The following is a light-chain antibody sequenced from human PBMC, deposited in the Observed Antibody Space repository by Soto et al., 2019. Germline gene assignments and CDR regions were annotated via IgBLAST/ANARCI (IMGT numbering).Light chain of an antibody. J-gene: IGKJ5*01. CDR3: QHYHGWPIT. CDR2: AAS. Sequence: AIRMTQSPSSLSASTGDRVTITCRASQGISSYLAWYQQKPGKAPKLLIYAASTLQSGVPSRFSGSGSGTDFTLTISCLQSEDFATYYCQHYHGWPITFGQGTRLEIK. CDR1: QGISSY. V-gene: IGKV1-8*01.